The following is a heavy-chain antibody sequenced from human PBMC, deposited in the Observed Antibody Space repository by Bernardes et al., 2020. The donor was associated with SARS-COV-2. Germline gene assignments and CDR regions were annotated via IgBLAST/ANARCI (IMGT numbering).Heavy chain of an antibody. Sequence: GGSLRLSCVASGFIFDNYAMSWVRQAPGRGLEWVSSIGGGPDETYYADSVKGRFTISRDNSKNTLYLQMNSLRAEDTAVYYCAREAEHSGYDRPSYYFDYWGQGTLVTVSS. J-gene: IGHJ4*02. CDR2: IGGGPDET. CDR1: GFIFDNYA. V-gene: IGHV3-23*01. D-gene: IGHD5-12*01. CDR3: AREAEHSGYDRPSYYFDY.